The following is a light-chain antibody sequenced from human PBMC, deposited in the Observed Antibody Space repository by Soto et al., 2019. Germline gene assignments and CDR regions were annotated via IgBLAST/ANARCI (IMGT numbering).Light chain of an antibody. J-gene: IGKJ3*01. V-gene: IGKV1-39*01. Sequence: DIQMTQSPSSLSASVGDRVTITCRASQSISSYLNWYQQKPGKAPKLLIYAASSLQSRVPSRFSGSGSGTDFTLTISSLQPEDFATYYCQQSYSTLCTFGPGTKVDIK. CDR2: AAS. CDR3: QQSYSTLCT. CDR1: QSISSY.